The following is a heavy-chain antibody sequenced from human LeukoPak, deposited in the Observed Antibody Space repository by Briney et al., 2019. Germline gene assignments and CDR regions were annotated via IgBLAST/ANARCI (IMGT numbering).Heavy chain of an antibody. V-gene: IGHV1-18*01. CDR1: GYTFTSYG. D-gene: IGHD3-22*01. CDR3: ARVKGDYYDSSGYYYDDGY. CDR2: ISAYNGNT. Sequence: GASVKVSCKASGYTFTSYGISWVRQAPGQGLEWMGWISAYNGNTNYAQKLQGRVTMTTDTSTSTAYLELRSLRSDDTAVYYCARVKGDYYDSSGYYYDDGYWGQGTLVTVSS. J-gene: IGHJ4*02.